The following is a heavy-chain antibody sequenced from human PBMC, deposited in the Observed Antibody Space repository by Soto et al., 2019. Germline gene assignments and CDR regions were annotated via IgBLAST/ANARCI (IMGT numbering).Heavy chain of an antibody. CDR1: GFSFSGSS. Sequence: GGSLRLSCAASGFSFSGSSMNWVRQAPGRGLEWLSYISSWGSTIYYADSVKGRFTVSGDNAKNSLYLQMHGLTDEDTAVYYCERDLVERIDGYWGKGTLVTVSS. CDR3: ERDLVERIDGY. CDR2: ISSWGSTI. D-gene: IGHD1-26*01. V-gene: IGHV3-48*02. J-gene: IGHJ4*02.